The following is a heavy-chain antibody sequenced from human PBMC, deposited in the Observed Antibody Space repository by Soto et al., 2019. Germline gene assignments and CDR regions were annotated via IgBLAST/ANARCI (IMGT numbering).Heavy chain of an antibody. CDR2: IYNGGTT. Sequence: QVQLQESGPRLVNPSQTLSLTCTVSGGSISSGGYSWSWIRQPPDKGLEWIGHIYNGGTTYNNPSLKGRVTISVDTSKTQCSLKLNSVSAADRAVYYCARGPSGDKVGYWGQGILVTVSS. D-gene: IGHD7-27*01. CDR1: GGSISSGGYS. CDR3: ARGPSGDKVGY. V-gene: IGHV4-30-4*01. J-gene: IGHJ4*02.